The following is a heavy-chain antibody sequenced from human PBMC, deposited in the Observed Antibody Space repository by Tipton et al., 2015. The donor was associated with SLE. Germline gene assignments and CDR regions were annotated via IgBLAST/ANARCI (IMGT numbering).Heavy chain of an antibody. CDR1: GFTVSSNY. CDR3: ARVKLGLFDY. J-gene: IGHJ4*02. Sequence: LRLSCAASGFTVSSNYMSWVRQAPGKGLEWIGYIYYSGSTNYNPSLKSRVTISVDTSKNQFSLKLSSVTAADTAVYYCARVKLGLFDYWGQGTLVTVSS. CDR2: IYYSGST. D-gene: IGHD7-27*01. V-gene: IGHV4-59*02.